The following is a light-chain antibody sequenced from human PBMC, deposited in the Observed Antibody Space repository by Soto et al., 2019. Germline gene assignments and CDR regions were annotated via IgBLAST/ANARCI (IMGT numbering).Light chain of an antibody. CDR1: QSVFFGSNKSND. V-gene: IGKV4-1*01. J-gene: IGKJ2*01. Sequence: DIVMTQSPDGLAVSLGERATINCKSSQSVFFGSNKSNDISWYRQKPGQPPKLLIYWASTRESGVPDRFSGSGSGTDPTLTISGLKAEDVAVYYCQQYCSSPYTFGEGTNVEIK. CDR2: WAS. CDR3: QQYCSSPYT.